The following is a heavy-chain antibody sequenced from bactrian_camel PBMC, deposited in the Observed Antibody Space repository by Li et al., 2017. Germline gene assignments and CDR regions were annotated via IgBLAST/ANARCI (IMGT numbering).Heavy chain of an antibody. CDR2: IDTDADT. V-gene: IGHV3S6*01. Sequence: QLVESGGGSVQAGGSLRLSCAASGYTYSAYCLGWFRQAPGKEREGVAGIDTDADTSYGDPVKGRFTVSKAKDTLYLQMNNLKPEDTAIYYCAAQKGGGTYCGGGFWLGLNYWGQGTQVTVSS. J-gene: IGHJ4*01. CDR3: AAQKGGGTYCGGGFWLGLNY. D-gene: IGHD1*01. CDR1: GYTYSAYC.